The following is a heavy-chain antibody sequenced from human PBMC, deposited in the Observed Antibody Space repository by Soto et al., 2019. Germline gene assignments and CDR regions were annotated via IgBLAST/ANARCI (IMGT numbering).Heavy chain of an antibody. CDR2: INHSGST. V-gene: IGHV4-34*01. D-gene: IGHD3-9*01. CDR1: GGSFSGYY. Sequence: PSETLSLTCAVYGGSFSGYYWSWIRQPPGKGLEWIGEINHSGSTNYNPSLKSRVTISVDTSKNQFSLKLSSVTAADTAVYYCARGRHILTGYYRDLNYGLAVWGQGTTVTVSS. CDR3: ARGRHILTGYYRDLNYGLAV. J-gene: IGHJ6*02.